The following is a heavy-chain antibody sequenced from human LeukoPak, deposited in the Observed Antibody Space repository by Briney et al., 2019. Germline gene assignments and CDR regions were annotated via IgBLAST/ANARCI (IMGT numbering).Heavy chain of an antibody. Sequence: GGSLRLSCAASGFTVSSNYMSWVRQAPGKGLEWVSVTYSGGSTYYADSVKGRFTISRDNSKNTLYLQMNSLRAEDTAVYYCARAPCTNGVCYKWFDPWGQGTLVTVSS. D-gene: IGHD2-8*01. V-gene: IGHV3-66*01. CDR2: TYSGGST. CDR1: GFTVSSNY. CDR3: ARAPCTNGVCYKWFDP. J-gene: IGHJ5*02.